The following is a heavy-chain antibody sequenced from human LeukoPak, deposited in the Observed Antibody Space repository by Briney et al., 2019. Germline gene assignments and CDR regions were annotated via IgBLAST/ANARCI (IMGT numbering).Heavy chain of an antibody. CDR2: ISSSSSYI. CDR3: AKGGIVVVTAPIPPIDY. V-gene: IGHV3-11*06. J-gene: IGHJ4*02. CDR1: GFTFSDYY. Sequence: KSGGSLRLSCAASGFTFSDYYMSWIRQAPGKGLEWVSSISSSSSYIYYADSVKGRFTISRDNAKNSLYLQMNSLRAEDTAVYYCAKGGIVVVTAPIPPIDYWGQGTLVTVSS. D-gene: IGHD2-21*02.